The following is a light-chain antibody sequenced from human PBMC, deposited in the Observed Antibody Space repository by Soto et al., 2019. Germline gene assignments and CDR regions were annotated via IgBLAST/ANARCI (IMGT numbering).Light chain of an antibody. Sequence: EIVMTHSPATLSVSPGSRSTLSCRASQSISSDLAWYQQKPGQAPRLLIYGASTRATGIPARFSGSGSGTEFTLTISSLQSEDFAVYYCQRYREWPWTFGQGTKVDIK. CDR1: QSISSD. J-gene: IGKJ1*01. CDR2: GAS. CDR3: QRYREWPWT. V-gene: IGKV3-15*01.